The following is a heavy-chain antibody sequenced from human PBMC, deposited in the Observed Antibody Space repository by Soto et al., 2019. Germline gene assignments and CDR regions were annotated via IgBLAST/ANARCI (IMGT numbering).Heavy chain of an antibody. CDR3: TRIFGYESYYFDV. J-gene: IGHJ2*01. CDR1: GFTFSGYA. V-gene: IGHV3-73*02. D-gene: IGHD3-3*02. CDR2: IRSKTNTYAT. Sequence: EVQLVESGGGLVQPGGSLELSCEASGFTFSGYAMHWVRQASGKGLEWVGRIRSKTNTYATAYAASVKGRFTISRDDSKNTAYLQMISLKTEDTAVYYCTRIFGYESYYFDVWGRGTLVTVSS.